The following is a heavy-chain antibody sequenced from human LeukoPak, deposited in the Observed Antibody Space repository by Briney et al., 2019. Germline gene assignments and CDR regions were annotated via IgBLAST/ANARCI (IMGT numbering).Heavy chain of an antibody. CDR1: GFTFSSYW. Sequence: GGSLRLSCAASGFTFSSYWMSWVRQAPGKGLEWVANIKQDGSEKYYVDSVKGRFTISRDNDKNLVHLQMNSLRAEDTAVYYCARGGGMRSWYDFDYWGQGTLVTVSS. CDR2: IKQDGSEK. J-gene: IGHJ4*02. CDR3: ARGGGMRSWYDFDY. D-gene: IGHD6-13*01. V-gene: IGHV3-7*04.